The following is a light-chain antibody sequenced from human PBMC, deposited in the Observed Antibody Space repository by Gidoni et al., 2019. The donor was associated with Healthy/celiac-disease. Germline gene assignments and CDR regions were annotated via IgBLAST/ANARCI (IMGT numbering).Light chain of an antibody. Sequence: SYELKQPPSVSVSPGQTASITCSGDALPKQYAYWYQQKPGQAPVLVIYKDSERPSGIPERFSGSSSGTTVTLTISGVQAEDEADYYCQSADSSGTYVVFGGGTKLTVL. CDR2: KDS. V-gene: IGLV3-25*03. CDR1: ALPKQY. CDR3: QSADSSGTYVV. J-gene: IGLJ2*01.